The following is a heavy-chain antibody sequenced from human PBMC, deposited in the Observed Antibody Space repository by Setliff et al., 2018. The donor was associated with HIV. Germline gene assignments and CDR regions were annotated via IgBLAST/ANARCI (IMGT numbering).Heavy chain of an antibody. CDR1: GFTFSDAW. CDR3: STDLPSSGFFPDY. J-gene: IGHJ4*02. Sequence: PGGSLRLSCAASGFTFSDAWMSWVRQAPGKGLEWVARIKNRANGGTTHYAAPVNGRFTISRDDPKNTLYLQMNSLKTEDTAVYYCSTDLPSSGFFPDYWGQGTLVTVSS. CDR2: IKNRANGGTT. D-gene: IGHD6-19*01. V-gene: IGHV3-15*01.